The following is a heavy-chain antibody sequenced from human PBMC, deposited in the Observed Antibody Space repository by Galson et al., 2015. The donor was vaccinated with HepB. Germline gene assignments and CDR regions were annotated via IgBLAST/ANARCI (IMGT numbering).Heavy chain of an antibody. D-gene: IGHD6-19*01. CDR1: GGSISSSSYY. V-gene: IGHV4-39*01. J-gene: IGHJ3*02. Sequence: ETLSLTCTVSGGSISSSSYYWGWIRQPPGKGLEWIGSIYYSGSTYYNPSLKSRVTISVDTSKNQFSLKLSSVTAADTAVYYCASRPTLAVAGIFDIWGQGTMVTVSS. CDR3: ASRPTLAVAGIFDI. CDR2: IYYSGST.